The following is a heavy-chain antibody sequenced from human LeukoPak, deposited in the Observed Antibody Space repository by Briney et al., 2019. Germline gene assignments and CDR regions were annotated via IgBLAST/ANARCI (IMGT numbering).Heavy chain of an antibody. D-gene: IGHD2-2*01. J-gene: IGHJ4*02. Sequence: ASVTVSCTASGYTFTDYYLHWVRQAPGQGFEWMGWINPNSGDTNYAQKFQGRVTMTRDTSISTAHMEMSRLRSDDTAVYYCARANFLYCGSTTCLFDYWGQGTLVTVSS. V-gene: IGHV1-2*02. CDR2: INPNSGDT. CDR1: GYTFTDYY. CDR3: ARANFLYCGSTTCLFDY.